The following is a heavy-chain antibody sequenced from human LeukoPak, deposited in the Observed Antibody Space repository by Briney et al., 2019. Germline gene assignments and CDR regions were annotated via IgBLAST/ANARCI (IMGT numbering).Heavy chain of an antibody. D-gene: IGHD2-21*01. CDR1: GFSLSTSGVG. CDR2: IYWDDDK. J-gene: IGHJ4*02. V-gene: IGHV2-5*02. Sequence: ESGPTLVKPTQTLTLTCTFSGFSLSTSGVGVGWIRQPPGKALEWLALIYWDDDKRYSPSLKSRLTITKDTSKNQVVLTMTNMDPVDTATYYCALNSLHNRGRHYFDYWGQGTLVAVSS. CDR3: ALNSLHNRGRHYFDY.